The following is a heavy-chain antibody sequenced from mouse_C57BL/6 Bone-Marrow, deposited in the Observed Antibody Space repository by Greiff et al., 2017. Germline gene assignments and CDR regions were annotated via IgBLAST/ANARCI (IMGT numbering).Heavy chain of an antibody. Sequence: VHVKQSVAELVRPGASVKLSCTASGFNIKNTYMHWVKQRPEQGLEWIGRIDPANGNTKYAPKFQGKATITADTSSNTAYLQLSSLTSEDTAIYYCARTGYYYGSSAWFAYWGQGTLVTVSA. D-gene: IGHD1-1*01. CDR2: IDPANGNT. V-gene: IGHV14-3*01. J-gene: IGHJ3*01. CDR3: ARTGYYYGSSAWFAY. CDR1: GFNIKNTY.